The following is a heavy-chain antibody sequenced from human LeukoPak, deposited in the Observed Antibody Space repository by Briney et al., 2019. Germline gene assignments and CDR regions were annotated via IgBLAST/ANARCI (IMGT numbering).Heavy chain of an antibody. D-gene: IGHD6-6*01. CDR1: GFTFRSYD. CDR2: FYSGGFT. J-gene: IGHJ5*02. Sequence: GGSLRLSCAASGFTFRSYDTSWVRQAPGKGLEWVSGFYSGGFTYYADSVRGRFTISRDSSKNTLYLQMNSLRTEDTAVYYCARNPPSSWGQGTLVTVSS. CDR3: ARNPPSS. V-gene: IGHV3-53*01.